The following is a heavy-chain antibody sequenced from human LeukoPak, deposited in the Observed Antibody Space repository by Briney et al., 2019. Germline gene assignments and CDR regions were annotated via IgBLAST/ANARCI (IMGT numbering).Heavy chain of an antibody. CDR2: IIPIFGTA. CDR1: GGTFSSYA. Sequence: SVTVSCKASGGTFSSYAISWVRQAPGQGLEWMGGIIPIFGTANYAQKCQGRVTITTDESTSTDYMELSSLRSEDTAVYYCARVPQRSWYYYMDVWGKGTTVTVSS. CDR3: ARVPQRSWYYYMDV. J-gene: IGHJ6*03. D-gene: IGHD1-26*01. V-gene: IGHV1-69*05.